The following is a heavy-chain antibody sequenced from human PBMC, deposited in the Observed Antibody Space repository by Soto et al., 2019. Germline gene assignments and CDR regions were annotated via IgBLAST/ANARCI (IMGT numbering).Heavy chain of an antibody. J-gene: IGHJ5*02. CDR2: ISYDGSNK. CDR1: GFTFSSYA. V-gene: IGHV3-30-3*01. Sequence: ESGGGVVQPGRSLRLSCAASGFTFSSYAMHWVRQAPGKGLEWVAVISYDGSNKYYADSVKGRFTISRDNSKNTLYLQMNSLRAEDTAVYYCARDRGVPAAIYWFDPWGQGTLVTVSS. D-gene: IGHD2-2*01. CDR3: ARDRGVPAAIYWFDP.